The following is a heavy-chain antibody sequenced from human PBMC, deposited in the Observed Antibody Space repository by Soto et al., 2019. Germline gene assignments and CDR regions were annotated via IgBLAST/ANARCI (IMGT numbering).Heavy chain of an antibody. CDR1: GYTFTSYD. CDR2: MNPNSGNT. J-gene: IGHJ5*02. V-gene: IGHV1-8*01. CDR3: ARGRSRITIFGVVIIYWFDP. Sequence: QVQLVQSGAEVKKTGASVKVSCKASGYTFTSYDINWVRQATGQGLEWMGWMNPNSGNTGYAQKFQGRVTMTRNTSISTAYMELSSLRSEDTAVYYCARGRSRITIFGVVIIYWFDPWGQGTLVTVSS. D-gene: IGHD3-3*01.